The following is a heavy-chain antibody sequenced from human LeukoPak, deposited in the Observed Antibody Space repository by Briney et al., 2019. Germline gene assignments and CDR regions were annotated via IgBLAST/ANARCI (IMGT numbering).Heavy chain of an antibody. J-gene: IGHJ3*02. V-gene: IGHV3-7*01. CDR3: TRSDCSGGGCYSVRAFDI. CDR1: GFTFSIYW. CDR2: IKQDGSEK. Sequence: PGGSLRLSCAASGFTFSIYWMSWVRQAPGKGLDWVANIKQDGSEKYYVGSVKGRFTISRDNAKNSLYLQMNSLRAEDRAVYYCTRSDCSGGGCYSVRAFDIWGQGTMVAVSS. D-gene: IGHD2-15*01.